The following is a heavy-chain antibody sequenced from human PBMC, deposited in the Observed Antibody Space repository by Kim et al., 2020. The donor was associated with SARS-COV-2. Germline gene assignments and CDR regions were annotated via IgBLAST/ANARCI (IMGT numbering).Heavy chain of an antibody. CDR1: GFTFDDYA. D-gene: IGHD2-15*01. CDR3: AKDSCSGGSCYSGVDP. Sequence: GGSLRLSCAASGFTFDDYAMHWVRQAPGKGLEWVSGISWNSGSIGYADSVKGRFTISRDNAKNSLYLQMNSLRAEDTALYYCAKDSCSGGSCYSGVDPWGQGTLVTVSS. V-gene: IGHV3-9*01. J-gene: IGHJ5*02. CDR2: ISWNSGSI.